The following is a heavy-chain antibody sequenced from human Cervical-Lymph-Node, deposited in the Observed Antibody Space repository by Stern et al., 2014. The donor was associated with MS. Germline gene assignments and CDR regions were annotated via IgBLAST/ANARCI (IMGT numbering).Heavy chain of an antibody. CDR1: RFTFSNLW. Sequence: EVHLVESGGGLVKPGGSLRLSCVVGRFTFSNLWMSWVRQAPGKGLEWVGRIKSKPDGGTTDYAAPVRGRFTVSRDDSKNTVYLQMNSLKTEDTAVYYCAKEPPESGGYSRWDWGQGTLVTVSS. CDR2: IKSKPDGGTT. CDR3: AKEPPESGGYSRWD. J-gene: IGHJ4*02. V-gene: IGHV3-15*01. D-gene: IGHD1-26*01.